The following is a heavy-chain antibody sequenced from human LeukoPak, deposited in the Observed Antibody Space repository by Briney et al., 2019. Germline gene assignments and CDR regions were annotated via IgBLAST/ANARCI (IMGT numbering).Heavy chain of an antibody. CDR3: ARERDRGTNTAMPRSYYYYYMDV. D-gene: IGHD5-18*01. CDR1: GYTFTGYY. CDR2: INPNSGGT. J-gene: IGHJ6*03. V-gene: IGHV1-2*02. Sequence: ASVKVSCKASGYTFTGYYMHWVRQAPGQGLEWMGWINPNSGGTNYAQKFQGRVTMTRDTSISTAYMELSRLRSDDTAVYYCARERDRGTNTAMPRSYYYYYMDVWGKGTTVTISS.